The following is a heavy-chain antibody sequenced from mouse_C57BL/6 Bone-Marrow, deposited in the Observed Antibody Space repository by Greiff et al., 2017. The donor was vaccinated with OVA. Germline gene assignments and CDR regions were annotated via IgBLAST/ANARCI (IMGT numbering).Heavy chain of an antibody. CDR2: IHPNSGST. D-gene: IGHD3-2*02. CDR1: GYTFTSYW. CDR3: AREQLRYGFAY. V-gene: IGHV1-64*01. J-gene: IGHJ3*01. Sequence: QVQLQQPGAELVKPGASVKLSCKASGYTFTSYWMHWVKQRPGQGLEWIGMIHPNSGSTNYNEKFKSKATLTVDKSSSTAYMQLSSLTSEDSAVYYCAREQLRYGFAYWGQGTLVTVSA.